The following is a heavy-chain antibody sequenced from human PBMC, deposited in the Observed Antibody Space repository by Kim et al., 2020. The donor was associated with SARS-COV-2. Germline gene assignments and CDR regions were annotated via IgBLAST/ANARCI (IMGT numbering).Heavy chain of an antibody. CDR1: GGSISSGPYY. CDR3: ARGRRNYDLFDY. CDR2: IYYSGST. V-gene: IGHV4-61*01. J-gene: IGHJ4*02. D-gene: IGHD1-7*01. Sequence: SETLSLTCAVSGGSISSGPYYWGWIRQPPGKGLECIGYIYYSGSTKNNPSLKSRVTMSEDTSNNQFSLKLSSVTAADTAVYYCARGRRNYDLFDYWGQGTLVTVSS.